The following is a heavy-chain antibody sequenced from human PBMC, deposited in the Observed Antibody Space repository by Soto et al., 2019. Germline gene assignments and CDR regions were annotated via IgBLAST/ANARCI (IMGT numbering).Heavy chain of an antibody. D-gene: IGHD2-15*01. CDR1: GFTFSSYA. J-gene: IGHJ6*03. CDR3: ASSGPKVQYYYYYMEV. V-gene: IGHV3-23*01. Sequence: GGSLRLSCAASGFTFSSYAMSWVRQAPGKGLEWVSTLSGIGVGTFYADSVRGRFTVSRDISKNTLYLQMNSLGAEDTAIYYCASSGPKVQYYYYYMEVWGKGTTVTVSS. CDR2: LSGIGVGT.